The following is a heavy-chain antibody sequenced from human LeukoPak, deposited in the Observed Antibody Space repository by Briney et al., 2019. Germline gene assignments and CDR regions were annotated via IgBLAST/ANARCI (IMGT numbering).Heavy chain of an antibody. D-gene: IGHD5-12*01. V-gene: IGHV3-33*01. Sequence: GALRLSCAASGFTFSSYGMHWVRQAPGKGLEWVALIWYDGSSKYYRDSVKGRFTISRDNSKNTLCLQMNSLRDEDTAVYYCAREMGLNIVATFGYWGQGTLVTVSS. J-gene: IGHJ4*02. CDR1: GFTFSSYG. CDR2: IWYDGSSK. CDR3: AREMGLNIVATFGY.